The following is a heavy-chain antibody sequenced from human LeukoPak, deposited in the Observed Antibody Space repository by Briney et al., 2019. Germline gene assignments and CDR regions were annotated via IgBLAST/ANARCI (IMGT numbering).Heavy chain of an antibody. Sequence: SETLSLTCTVSGGSISSSSYYWGWIRQPPGKGLEWIGSIYYSGSTYYNPSLKSRVTISVDTSKNQFSLKLSSVTAADTAVYYCARDRFGADTGYWGQGTLVTVSS. CDR2: IYYSGST. J-gene: IGHJ4*02. CDR1: GGSISSSSYY. CDR3: ARDRFGADTGY. D-gene: IGHD3-10*01. V-gene: IGHV4-39*07.